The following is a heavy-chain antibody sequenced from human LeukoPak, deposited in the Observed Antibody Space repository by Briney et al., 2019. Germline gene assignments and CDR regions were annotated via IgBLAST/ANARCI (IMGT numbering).Heavy chain of an antibody. CDR2: IYYSGST. J-gene: IGHJ5*02. CDR1: GGSISSSSYY. CDR3: ARAVMVRGVNWFDP. V-gene: IGHV4-39*07. D-gene: IGHD3-10*01. Sequence: SETLSLTCTVSGGSISSSSYYWGWIRQPPGKGLEWIGSIYYSGSTYYNPSLKSRVTISVDTSKNQFSLKLSSVTAADTAVYYCARAVMVRGVNWFDPWGQGTLVTVSS.